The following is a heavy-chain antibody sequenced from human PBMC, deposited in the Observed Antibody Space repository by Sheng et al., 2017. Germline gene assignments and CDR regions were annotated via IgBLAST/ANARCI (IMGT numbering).Heavy chain of an antibody. CDR2: IYHSGST. CDR1: GYSISSGYY. D-gene: IGHD3-3*01. CDR3: ARDYDFWSGLTIAYYFDY. J-gene: IGHJ4*02. V-gene: IGHV4-38-2*01. Sequence: QVQLQESGPGLVKPSETLSLTCAVSGYSISSGYYWGWIRQPPGKGLEWIGSIYHSGSTYYNPSLKSRVTISVDTSKNQFSLKLSSVTAADTAVYYCARDYDFWSGLTIAYYFDYWGQGTLVTVSS.